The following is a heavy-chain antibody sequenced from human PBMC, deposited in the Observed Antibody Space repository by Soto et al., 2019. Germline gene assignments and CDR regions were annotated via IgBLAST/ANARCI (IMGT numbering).Heavy chain of an antibody. CDR2: IFYTGST. Sequence: TSETLSLTCTLSDSSINSDYWSWIRQPPGKGLEWIGYIFYTGSTNYNPSLKSRVTISLDKSKNHFSLKLTSVTAADTAVYYCARGYYYYYIDVWGRGTTVTVSS. CDR3: ARGYYYYYIDV. V-gene: IGHV4-59*01. CDR1: DSSINSDY. J-gene: IGHJ6*03.